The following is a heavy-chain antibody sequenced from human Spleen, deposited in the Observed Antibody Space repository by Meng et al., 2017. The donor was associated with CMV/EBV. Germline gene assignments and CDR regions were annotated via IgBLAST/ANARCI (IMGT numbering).Heavy chain of an antibody. CDR2: ISGSGGST. Sequence: GESLKISCTASGFTFSSYAMSWGRQAPGKGLEWVSAISGSGGSTYYADSVKGGFTISSDNSKNTLYLQMNSLRAENTAVYYCAKGGPRYSSSSGLLGDYYYVMDVWGQGTTVTVSS. CDR1: GFTFSSYA. CDR3: AKGGPRYSSSSGLLGDYYYVMDV. D-gene: IGHD6-6*01. J-gene: IGHJ6*02. V-gene: IGHV3-23*01.